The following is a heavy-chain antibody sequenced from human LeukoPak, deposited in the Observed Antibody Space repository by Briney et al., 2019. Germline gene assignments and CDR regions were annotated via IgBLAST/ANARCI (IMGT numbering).Heavy chain of an antibody. CDR3: ARDLSAYYDSSGTTYYYYGMDV. J-gene: IGHJ6*02. Sequence: PSEALSLTCTVSGGSISSSGYYWGWIRQPPGKGLEWIGSIYYSGSAYYNPSLKSRVTLSVDTSKNQFSLKLSSVTAADTAVYYCARDLSAYYDSSGTTYYYYGMDVWGQGTTVTVSS. D-gene: IGHD3-22*01. V-gene: IGHV4-39*07. CDR1: GGSISSSGYY. CDR2: IYYSGSA.